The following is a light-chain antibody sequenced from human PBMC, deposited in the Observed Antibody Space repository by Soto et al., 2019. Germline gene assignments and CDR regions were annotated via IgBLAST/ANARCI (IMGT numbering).Light chain of an antibody. CDR2: GVC. CDR1: QSVNSNY. Sequence: EIVLTQSPGTLSLSPGERATLSCRARQSVNSNYLAWYQQRPGQAPRLLIYGVCSRATGIPDRFSGSGSGTDFTLTITRLEPEDFAAYYCQQYSRSPPTFGQGTKVDIK. J-gene: IGKJ1*01. V-gene: IGKV3-20*01. CDR3: QQYSRSPPT.